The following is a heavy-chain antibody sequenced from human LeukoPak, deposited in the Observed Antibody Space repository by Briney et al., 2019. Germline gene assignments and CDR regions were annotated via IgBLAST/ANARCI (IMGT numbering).Heavy chain of an antibody. CDR2: IIETGNT. CDR3: VSALRPSWVDYLQSYDGPA. V-gene: IGHV4-34*12. CDR1: GGSFSSYS. Sequence: KASETLSLTCGVFGGSFSSYSWTWTWIRQTPGQGLEWIGEIIETGNTHNNPALESRVTIHMDTYKYQFSLKLTSVTAADTAVYYCVSALRPSWVDYLQSYDGPAWGQGILVTVSS. D-gene: IGHD3-22*01. J-gene: IGHJ5*02.